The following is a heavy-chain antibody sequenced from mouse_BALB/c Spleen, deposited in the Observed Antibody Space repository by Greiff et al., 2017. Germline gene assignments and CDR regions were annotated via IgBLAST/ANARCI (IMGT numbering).Heavy chain of an antibody. Sequence: EVQLQESGPGLVKPSQSLSLTCSVTGYSITSGYYWNWIRQFPGNKLEWMGYISYDGSNNYNPSLKNRISITRDTSKNQFFLKLNSVTTEDTATYYCARKRYDGGGYYAMDYWGQGTSVTVSS. J-gene: IGHJ4*01. CDR2: ISYDGSN. D-gene: IGHD2-14*01. CDR3: ARKRYDGGGYYAMDY. CDR1: GYSITSGYY. V-gene: IGHV3-6*02.